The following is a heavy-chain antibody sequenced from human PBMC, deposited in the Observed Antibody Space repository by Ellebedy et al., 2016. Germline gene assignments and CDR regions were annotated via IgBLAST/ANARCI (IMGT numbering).Heavy chain of an antibody. CDR3: ARALGLGSSYFGGF. CDR1: GDTFNRHH. D-gene: IGHD3-22*01. CDR2: INPSGDIT. Sequence: ASVKVSCXAPGDTFNRHHVHWVRQAPGQGLEWMGVINPSGDITHSVEKLQGRLTMTRDTSTNTVYMELRSLRSDDTAVYYCARALGLGSSYFGGFWGQGTLVGVSS. V-gene: IGHV1-46*02. J-gene: IGHJ4*02.